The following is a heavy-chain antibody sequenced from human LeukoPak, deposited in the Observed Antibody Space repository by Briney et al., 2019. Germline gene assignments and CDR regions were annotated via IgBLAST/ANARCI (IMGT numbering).Heavy chain of an antibody. V-gene: IGHV3-30-3*01. J-gene: IGHJ4*02. CDR1: GFTFSSYA. CDR2: ISYDGSNK. D-gene: IGHD3-10*01. CDR3: ASEVVRGDDC. Sequence: GGSLRLSCAASGFTFSSYAMHWVRQAPGKGLEWVAVISYDGSNKYYADSVKGRFTISRDNSKNTLYLQMNSLRAEDTAVYYCASEVVRGDDCWGQGTLVTVSS.